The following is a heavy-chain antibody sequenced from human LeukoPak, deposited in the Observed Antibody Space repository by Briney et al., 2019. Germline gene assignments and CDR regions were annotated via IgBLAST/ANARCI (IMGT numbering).Heavy chain of an antibody. CDR2: INPSGGST. Sequence: ASVTVSCKTSGYTFTSYYMHWVRQAPGLGLEWMGLINPSGGSTTYAQKFQGRVAMARDTSTSTVYMELSSLRSEDTAMYYCARGDGGNTSDYWGQGTLVTIYS. D-gene: IGHD4-23*01. CDR3: ARGDGGNTSDY. V-gene: IGHV1-46*01. J-gene: IGHJ4*02. CDR1: GYTFTSYY.